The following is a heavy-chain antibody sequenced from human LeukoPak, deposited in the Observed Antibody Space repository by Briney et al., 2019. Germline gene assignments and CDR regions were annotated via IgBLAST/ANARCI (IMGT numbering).Heavy chain of an antibody. CDR2: ISYDGSNK. Sequence: GGSLRLSCTASGFTFSSYGMHWVRQAPGKGLEWVAVISYDGSNKYYADSVKGRFTISRDNSKNTLYLQMNSLRAEDTAVYYCAKIWWPEWLPDDAFDIWGQGTMVTVSS. CDR1: GFTFSSYG. D-gene: IGHD3-3*01. CDR3: AKIWWPEWLPDDAFDI. J-gene: IGHJ3*02. V-gene: IGHV3-30*18.